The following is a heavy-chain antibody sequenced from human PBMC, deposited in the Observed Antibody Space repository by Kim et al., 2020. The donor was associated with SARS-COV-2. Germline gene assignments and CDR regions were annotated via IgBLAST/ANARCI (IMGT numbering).Heavy chain of an antibody. V-gene: IGHV3-33*06. CDR1: GFTFSSYA. J-gene: IGHJ6*02. Sequence: GGSLRLSCAASGFTFSSYAMHWVRQAPGKGLEWVAVIWYDGSNKYYADSVKGRFTISRDNSKNTLYLQMNSLRAEDTAVYYCAKDQQWLTYYYYYGMDVWGQGTTVTVSS. D-gene: IGHD6-19*01. CDR3: AKDQQWLTYYYYYGMDV. CDR2: IWYDGSNK.